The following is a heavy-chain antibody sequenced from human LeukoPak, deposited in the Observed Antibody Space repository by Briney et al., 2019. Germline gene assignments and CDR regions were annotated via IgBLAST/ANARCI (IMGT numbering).Heavy chain of an antibody. J-gene: IGHJ3*02. CDR1: GFTFSSYA. D-gene: IGHD3-3*01. CDR3: AKDVRQIRDFCSGNNPTPDDAFDI. Sequence: GGSLRLSCAASGFTFSSYAMSWVRQAPGKGLGWVSAISGSGGSTYYADSVKGRFTISRDNSKNTLYLQMNSLRAEDTAVYYCAKDVRQIRDFCSGNNPTPDDAFDIWGQGTMVTVSS. V-gene: IGHV3-23*01. CDR2: ISGSGGST.